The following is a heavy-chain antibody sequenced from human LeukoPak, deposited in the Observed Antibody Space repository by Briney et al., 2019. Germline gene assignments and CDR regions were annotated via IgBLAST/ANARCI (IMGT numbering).Heavy chain of an antibody. CDR3: ARQKRVENWFDP. Sequence: SETLSLTCTVSGGSISSSSYDWGWIRQPPGKGLEWIGSIYYSGSTYYNPSLKSRVTISVDTSKNQFSLKLSSVTAADTAVYYCARQKRVENWFDPWGQGTLVTVSS. CDR2: IYYSGST. D-gene: IGHD1-1*01. J-gene: IGHJ5*02. V-gene: IGHV4-39*01. CDR1: GGSISSSSYD.